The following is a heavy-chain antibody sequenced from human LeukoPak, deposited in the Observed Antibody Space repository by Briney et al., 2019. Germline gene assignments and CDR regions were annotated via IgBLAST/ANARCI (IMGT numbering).Heavy chain of an antibody. CDR1: LGSISSHY. D-gene: IGHD3-22*01. J-gene: IGHJ4*02. V-gene: IGHV4-59*11. CDR2: IYYSGST. CDR3: ARSPGYYDGTNYYSGDFDY. Sequence: SETLSLTCTVSLGSISSHYWNWIRQPPGRGLEWIGFIYYSGSTNYNPSLKSRVTISVDTSKNQFSLKLSSVTAADTAVYYCARSPGYYDGTNYYSGDFDYWGQGTLVTVSS.